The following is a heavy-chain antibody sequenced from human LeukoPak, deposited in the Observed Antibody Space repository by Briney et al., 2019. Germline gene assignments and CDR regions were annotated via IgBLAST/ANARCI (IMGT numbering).Heavy chain of an antibody. V-gene: IGHV4-59*08. CDR1: GGCISSYY. CDR3: ARQHGGWFDP. J-gene: IGHJ5*02. CDR2: IYYSGST. Sequence: PLETLSLTCTVSGGCISSYYWSWIRQPPGKGLEWIGYIYYSGSTNYNPSLKSRVTISVDTSKNQFSLKLSSVTAADTAVYYCARQHGGWFDPWGQGTLVTVSS.